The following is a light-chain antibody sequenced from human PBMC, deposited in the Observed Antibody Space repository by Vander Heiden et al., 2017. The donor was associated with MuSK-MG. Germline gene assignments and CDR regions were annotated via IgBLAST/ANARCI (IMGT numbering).Light chain of an antibody. V-gene: IGKV1-39*01. CDR1: QSISNY. CDR2: GAS. Sequence: DLQVTPSPSFLSASVGDRVTITCRASQSISNYLNWYQQKPGKAPKLLIYGASNLQSGVPSRFSGSGSGTDFTLSISSLQPEDSATYYCQQSSRIPFTFGPGTKVHIK. J-gene: IGKJ3*01. CDR3: QQSSRIPFT.